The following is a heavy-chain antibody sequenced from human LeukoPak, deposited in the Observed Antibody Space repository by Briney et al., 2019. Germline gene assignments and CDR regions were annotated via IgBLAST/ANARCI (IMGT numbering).Heavy chain of an antibody. V-gene: IGHV3-23*01. D-gene: IGHD4-11*01. CDR2: ISGSGGST. CDR1: GFTFSRNG. CDR3: AKLTRRGYFDY. J-gene: IGHJ4*02. Sequence: PGGSLRLSCAASGFTFSRNGMNWVRQAPGKGLEWVSAISGSGGSTYYADSVKGRFTISRDNSKNTLYLQMNSLRAEDTAVYYCAKLTRRGYFDYWGQGTLVTVSS.